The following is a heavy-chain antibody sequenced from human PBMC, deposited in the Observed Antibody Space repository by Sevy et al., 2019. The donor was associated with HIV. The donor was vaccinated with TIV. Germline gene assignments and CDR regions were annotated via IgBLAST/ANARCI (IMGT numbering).Heavy chain of an antibody. CDR3: ARDQSIAALYGMDV. CDR2: IYYSGST. J-gene: IGHJ6*02. Sequence: SETLSLTCTVSSGSISSYYWSWIRQPPGKGLEWIGYIYYSGSTNYNSSLKSQVTISVDTSKNQFSLKLSSVTAADTAVYYCARDQSIAALYGMDVWGQGTTVTVSS. CDR1: SGSISSYY. V-gene: IGHV4-59*01. D-gene: IGHD6-6*01.